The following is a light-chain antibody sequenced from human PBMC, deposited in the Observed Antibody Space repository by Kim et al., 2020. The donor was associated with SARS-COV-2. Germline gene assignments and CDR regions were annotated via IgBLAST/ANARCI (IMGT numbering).Light chain of an antibody. V-gene: IGKV3-11*01. CDR2: DAS. J-gene: IGKJ4*01. CDR1: KSVGSY. CDR3: QQRSNWPLT. Sequence: LAPGKSATRSCRASKSVGSYLAWYQQKPGQAPRLLIYDASNRATGIPARFSGTGSGTDFTLTISNLEPEDFAVYYCQQRSNWPLTFGGGTKVEIK.